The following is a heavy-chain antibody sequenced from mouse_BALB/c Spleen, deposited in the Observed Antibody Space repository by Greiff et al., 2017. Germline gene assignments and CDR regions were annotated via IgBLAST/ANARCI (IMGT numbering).Heavy chain of an antibody. CDR1: GFTFSSYT. J-gene: IGHJ4*01. Sequence: DVMLVESGGGLVKPGGSLKLSCAASGFTFSSYTMSWVRQTPEKRLEWVATISSGGSYTYYPDSVKGRCTISRDNAKNTLYLQMSSLKSEDTAMYYCTRDKKGTAMDYWGQGTSVTVSS. CDR2: ISSGGSYT. D-gene: IGHD3-3*01. V-gene: IGHV5-6-4*01. CDR3: TRDKKGTAMDY.